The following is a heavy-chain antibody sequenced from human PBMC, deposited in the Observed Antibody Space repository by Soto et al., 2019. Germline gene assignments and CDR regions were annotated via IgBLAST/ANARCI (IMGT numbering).Heavy chain of an antibody. CDR3: ARDSAPLVARRRYAFDI. V-gene: IGHV3-21*01. CDR1: GFTFSSYS. J-gene: IGHJ3*02. CDR2: ISSSSSYI. D-gene: IGHD2-15*01. Sequence: PGGSLRLSCAASGFTFSSYSMNWVRQAPGKGLEWVSSISSSSSYIYYADSVKGRFTISRDNAKNSLYLQMNSLRAEDTAVYYCARDSAPLVARRRYAFDIWGQGTMVTVSS.